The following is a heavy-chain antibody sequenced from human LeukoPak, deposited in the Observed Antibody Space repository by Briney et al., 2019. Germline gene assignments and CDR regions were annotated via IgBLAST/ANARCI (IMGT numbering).Heavy chain of an antibody. CDR1: GGSISSGGYY. J-gene: IGHJ1*01. V-gene: IGHV4-31*03. D-gene: IGHD4-17*01. CDR2: IYYSGST. CDR3: ARVGADYADYQYFQH. Sequence: SQTLSLTCTVSGGSISSGGYYWSWIRQHPGKGLEWIGYIYYSGSTYYNPSLKSRVTISVDTSKNQFSLKLSSVTAADTAVYYCARVGADYADYQYFQHWGQGTLVTVSS.